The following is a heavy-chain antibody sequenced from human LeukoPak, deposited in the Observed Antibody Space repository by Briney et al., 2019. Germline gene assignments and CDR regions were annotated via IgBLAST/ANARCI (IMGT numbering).Heavy chain of an antibody. Sequence: ASVKVSCKASGYTFSSDGISWVRQAPGQGLEWMGWISSYNGNTKYAEKLQGRAIMTADTFTSTAYMELRSLRSDDTAVYYCARTQDVTYFYYYMDVWGKGTTVTVSS. CDR2: ISSYNGNT. D-gene: IGHD3-9*01. J-gene: IGHJ6*03. CDR3: ARTQDVTYFYYYMDV. V-gene: IGHV1-18*01. CDR1: GYTFSSDG.